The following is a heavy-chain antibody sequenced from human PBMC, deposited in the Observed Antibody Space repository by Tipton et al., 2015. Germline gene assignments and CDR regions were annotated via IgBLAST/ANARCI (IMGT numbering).Heavy chain of an antibody. D-gene: IGHD3-22*01. CDR3: ARSRDYYDTSVSLAY. CDR1: GFTFSNYA. J-gene: IGHJ4*02. V-gene: IGHV3-23*01. Sequence: GSLRLSCAASGFTFSNYAMNWVRQAPGKGLEWVSGISGSGGSTSYADFVKGTYYADFVKGRFTISRDNSKNSLYLQMNSLRADDTAIYYCARSRDYYDTSVSLAYWGQGTLVTVSS. CDR2: ISGSGGSTSYADFVKGT.